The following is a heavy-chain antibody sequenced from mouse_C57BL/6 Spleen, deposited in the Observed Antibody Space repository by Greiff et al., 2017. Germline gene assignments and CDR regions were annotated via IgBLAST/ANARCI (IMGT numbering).Heavy chain of an antibody. D-gene: IGHD2-1*01. V-gene: IGHV1-83*01. CDR2: YPGSGNTY. Sequence: VQLQQSGPELVKPGASVKMSCKASGYTFTDYYMHWVKQKPGKGLEWIGEIYPGSGNTYYNEKFKGKATLTADTSSSTAYLQLSSLPSEDSAVYFSLYHGNSPFDVSGTGTPLTVSS. CDR1: YTFTDYYM. CDR3: YHGNSPFDV. J-gene: IGHJ1*03.